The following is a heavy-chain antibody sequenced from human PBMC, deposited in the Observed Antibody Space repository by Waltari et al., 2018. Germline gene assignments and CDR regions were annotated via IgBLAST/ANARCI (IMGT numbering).Heavy chain of an antibody. CDR3: ATGREQLAHFDH. J-gene: IGHJ4*02. Sequence: DVPLVPSGAEVKKAGATAKISCKISGFHFTDYYIHWVQQAPGKGLKWVGLVDPEDGETVYAGNFQGRVTITADTLTDTAFMEVDTLRSEDTAVYYCATGREQLAHFDHWGQGTLVTVSS. D-gene: IGHD6-6*01. V-gene: IGHV1-69-2*01. CDR2: VDPEDGET. CDR1: GFHFTDYY.